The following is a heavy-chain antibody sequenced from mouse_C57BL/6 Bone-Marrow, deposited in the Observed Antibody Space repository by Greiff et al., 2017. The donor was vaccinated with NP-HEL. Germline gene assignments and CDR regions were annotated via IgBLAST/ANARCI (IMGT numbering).Heavy chain of an antibody. V-gene: IGHV1-50*01. D-gene: IGHD2-3*01. J-gene: IGHJ2*01. CDR1: GYTFTSYW. CDR3: ARYDGYYPYSFDY. Sequence: QVQLQQPGAELVKPGASVKLSCKASGYTFTSYWMQWVKQRPGQGLEWIGEIDPSDSYTNYNQKFKGKATLTVDTSYSTAYMQLSSLTSEDSAVYYCARYDGYYPYSFDYWGQGTTLTVSS. CDR2: IDPSDSYT.